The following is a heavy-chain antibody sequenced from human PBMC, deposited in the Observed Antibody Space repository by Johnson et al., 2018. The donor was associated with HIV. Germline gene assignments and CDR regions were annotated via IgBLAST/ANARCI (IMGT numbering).Heavy chain of an antibody. V-gene: IGHV3-30*18. CDR3: AKDEAAAAYAFDI. Sequence: QVQLVESGGGVVQPGGSLRLSCAASGFTVSSNYMSWVRQAPGKGLEWVALISNDGGNKYYADSVKVRFTISRDNSKNTLYLQMNSLRAEDTALYYCAKDEAAAAYAFDIWGQGTMVTVSS. CDR2: ISNDGGNK. J-gene: IGHJ3*02. CDR1: GFTVSSNY. D-gene: IGHD6-13*01.